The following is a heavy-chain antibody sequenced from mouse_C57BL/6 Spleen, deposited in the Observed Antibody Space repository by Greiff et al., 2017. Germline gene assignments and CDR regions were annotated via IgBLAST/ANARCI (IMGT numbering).Heavy chain of an antibody. Sequence: EVKLMESGGGLVQPGGSLSLSCAASGFTFTDYYMSWVRQPPGKALEWLGFIRNKANGYTTESSASVKGRFTISRDNSQSILYLQMNALRAEDSATYYCARLYGNYVWYFDVWGTGTTVTVSS. J-gene: IGHJ1*03. CDR2: IRNKANGYTT. CDR1: GFTFTDYY. CDR3: ARLYGNYVWYFDV. D-gene: IGHD2-1*01. V-gene: IGHV7-3*01.